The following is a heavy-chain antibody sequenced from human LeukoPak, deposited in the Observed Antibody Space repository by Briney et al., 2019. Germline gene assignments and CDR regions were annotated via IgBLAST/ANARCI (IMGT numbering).Heavy chain of an antibody. V-gene: IGHV3-30*02. J-gene: IGHJ3*02. CDR3: AKVGIVVVPAAMGGAFDI. Sequence: GGSLRLSCEASGFTFSSYGMHWVRQAPGKGLEWVAFIRYDGSNKYYADSVKGRFTISRDNSKNTLYLQMNSLRAEDTAVYYCAKVGIVVVPAAMGGAFDIWGQGTMFTVSS. D-gene: IGHD2-2*01. CDR1: GFTFSSYG. CDR2: IRYDGSNK.